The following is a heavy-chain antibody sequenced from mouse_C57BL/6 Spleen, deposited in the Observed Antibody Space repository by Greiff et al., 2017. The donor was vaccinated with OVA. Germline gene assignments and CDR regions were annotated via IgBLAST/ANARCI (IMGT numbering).Heavy chain of an antibody. CDR2: ISDGGSYT. Sequence: EVQLVESGGGLVKPGGSLKLSCAASGFTFSSYAMSWVRQTPEKRLEWVATISDGGSYTYYPDNVKGRFTISRDNAKNNLYLQMSHLKSEDTAMYYCARAYDYAHYYAMDYWGQGTSVTVSS. CDR1: GFTFSSYA. CDR3: ARAYDYAHYYAMDY. D-gene: IGHD2-4*01. V-gene: IGHV5-4*01. J-gene: IGHJ4*01.